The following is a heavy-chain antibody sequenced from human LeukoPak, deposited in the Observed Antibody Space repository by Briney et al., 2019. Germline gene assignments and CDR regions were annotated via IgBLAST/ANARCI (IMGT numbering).Heavy chain of an antibody. CDR1: GYTFTSYY. J-gene: IGHJ6*03. CDR3: ARDRGYCSSPSCYTPGRYYMDV. D-gene: IGHD2-2*02. CDR2: INPSGGST. V-gene: IGHV1-46*01. Sequence: GASVKVSCKASGYTFTSYYMHWVRQAPGQGLEWMGIINPSGGSTSYAQKFQGRVTMTRDMSTSTVYMELSSLRSEDTAVYYCARDRGYCSSPSCYTPGRYYMDVWGKGTTVTVSS.